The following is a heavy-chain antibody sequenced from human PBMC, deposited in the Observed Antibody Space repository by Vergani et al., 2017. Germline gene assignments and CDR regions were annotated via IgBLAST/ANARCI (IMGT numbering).Heavy chain of an antibody. D-gene: IGHD3-3*01. V-gene: IGHV5-51*01. CDR2: IYPGDSDT. CDR1: RYIFSNFW. CDR3: AKTHDFASLYSSYNWFDP. Sequence: EKQLVQSGSETKKPGESLKISCQAFRYIFSNFWIGWVRQRPGRGLEWMGSIYPGDSDTRYSPSFQGQVTISADKSISTAYLQWSSLKSSDTATYYCAKTHDFASLYSSYNWFDPWGQGTQVTVSS. J-gene: IGHJ5*02.